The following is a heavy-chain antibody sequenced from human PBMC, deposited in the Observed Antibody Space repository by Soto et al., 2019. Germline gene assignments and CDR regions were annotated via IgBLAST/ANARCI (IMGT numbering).Heavy chain of an antibody. D-gene: IGHD3-10*01. J-gene: IGHJ4*02. CDR1: GDTFTFYS. CDR2: INPILSMS. CDR3: ASSYGSGYRAFDY. Sequence: QVQLVQSGAEVKKPGSSVRVSCKASGDTFTFYSINWVRQAPGLGLEWMGRINPILSMSNYAQRFQGRVTXTXDXATSTAYMELSSLRSEDTAMYYWASSYGSGYRAFDYWGQGALVTVSS. V-gene: IGHV1-69*02.